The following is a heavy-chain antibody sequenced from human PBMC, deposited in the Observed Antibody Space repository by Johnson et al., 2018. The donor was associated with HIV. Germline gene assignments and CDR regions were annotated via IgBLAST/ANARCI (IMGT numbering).Heavy chain of an antibody. Sequence: VQLVESGGGLFQPGGSLRLSCAASGFTVSSNYMTWVRQAPGKGLEWVSILYSGGSTYYADSVKGRFTISRDNSKNTLYLQMNSLRAEDTAVYYCARGGWGDAFDIWGQGTMVTVSS. D-gene: IGHD3-16*01. J-gene: IGHJ3*02. CDR3: ARGGWGDAFDI. CDR2: LYSGGST. V-gene: IGHV3-66*02. CDR1: GFTVSSNY.